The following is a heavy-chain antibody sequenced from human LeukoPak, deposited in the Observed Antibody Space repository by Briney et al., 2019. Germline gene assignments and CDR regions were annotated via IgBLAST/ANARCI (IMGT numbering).Heavy chain of an antibody. CDR2: INPNSGGT. V-gene: IGHV1-2*02. D-gene: IGHD3-3*01. J-gene: IGHJ4*01. Sequence: ASVKVSCKASGYTFTGYYMHWVRQAPGQGLEWMGWINPNSGGTNYAQKFQGRVTMTRYTAISTAYMELSRLRSDDTAVDYCARDRARVKLTYFYTLDYWGQGTLVTVSP. CDR1: GYTFTGYY. CDR3: ARDRARVKLTYFYTLDY.